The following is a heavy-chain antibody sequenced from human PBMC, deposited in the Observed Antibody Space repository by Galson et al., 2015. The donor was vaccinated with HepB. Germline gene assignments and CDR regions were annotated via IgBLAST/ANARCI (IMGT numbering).Heavy chain of an antibody. CDR2: ISSSSSYI. J-gene: IGHJ4*02. D-gene: IGHD1-26*01. V-gene: IGHV3-21*01. CDR1: GFTFSSYS. CDR3: ARETEREPWPVLDY. Sequence: SLRLSCAASGFTFSSYSMNWVRRAPGKGLEWVSSISSSSSYIYYADSVKGRFTISRDNAKNSLYLQMNSLRAEDTAVYYCARETEREPWPVLDYWGQGTLVTVSS.